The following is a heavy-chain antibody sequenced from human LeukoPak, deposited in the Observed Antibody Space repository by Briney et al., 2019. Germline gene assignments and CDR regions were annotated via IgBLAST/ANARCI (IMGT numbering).Heavy chain of an antibody. Sequence: PSETLSLTCSVSGYSFTSGHYWGWIRQPPGKGLEWIANIYHTGSANYNPSLKSRVTISVDTSKNQFSLKLSSVTAADTAVYYCARGHLTSYYDFWSGYYFSFWFDPWGQGTLVTVSS. D-gene: IGHD3-3*01. CDR3: ARGHLTSYYDFWSGYYFSFWFDP. V-gene: IGHV4-38-2*02. CDR2: IYHTGSA. CDR1: GYSFTSGHY. J-gene: IGHJ5*02.